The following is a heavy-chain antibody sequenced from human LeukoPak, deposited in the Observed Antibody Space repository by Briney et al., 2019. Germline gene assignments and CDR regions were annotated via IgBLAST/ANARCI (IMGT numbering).Heavy chain of an antibody. D-gene: IGHD4-23*01. CDR3: ARAGHGGSTTGWFDP. CDR1: GFTFSSYT. V-gene: IGHV3-48*04. J-gene: IGHJ5*02. CDR2: ISSSSSTI. Sequence: GGSLRLSCAASGFTFSSYTMNWVRQAPGKGLEWVSYISSSSSTIYYADSVKGRFTISRDNAKNSLYLQMNSLRAEDTAVYYCARAGHGGSTTGWFDPWGQGTLVTVSS.